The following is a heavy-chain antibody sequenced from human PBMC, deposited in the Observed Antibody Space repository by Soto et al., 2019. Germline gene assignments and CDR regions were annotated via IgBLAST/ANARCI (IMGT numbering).Heavy chain of an antibody. CDR1: GYTFTTYG. CDR3: ARRGAYCSGGTCYHFDY. Sequence: QVHLVQSGAEVKKPGASVKVSCKASGYTFTTYGISWVRQAPGQGLEWMGWISTYNGNTNYEQKLQGRDTLTTDTLTSTAYMELRSLRSDDTAVYYCARRGAYCSGGTCYHFDYWGQGTLVTVSS. V-gene: IGHV1-18*04. CDR2: ISTYNGNT. J-gene: IGHJ4*02. D-gene: IGHD2-15*01.